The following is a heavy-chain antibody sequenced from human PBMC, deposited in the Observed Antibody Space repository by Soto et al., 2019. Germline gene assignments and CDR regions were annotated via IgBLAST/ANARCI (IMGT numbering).Heavy chain of an antibody. D-gene: IGHD2-15*01. CDR2: INPKSGGT. J-gene: IGHJ6*02. CDR1: GYTFTDHY. CDR3: ARWGQEYCSGGSCSRNDTPYGMDV. Sequence: ASVEVSCKSSGYTFTDHYIHWVRQAPGPGLEGMGWINPKSGGTNYAQKFQGRVTMTRDTSISTAYLDLSGLSSNDTAMYFCARWGQEYCSGGSCSRNDTPYGMDVWGPGITVTVFS. V-gene: IGHV1-2*02.